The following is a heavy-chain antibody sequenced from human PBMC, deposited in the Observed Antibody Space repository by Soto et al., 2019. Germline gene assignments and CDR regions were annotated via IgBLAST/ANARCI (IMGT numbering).Heavy chain of an antibody. CDR3: AKPPHRIMVRPAPITPGMDV. Sequence: LSLSCAASGLTFSSYAMSWVRQAPGKGLEWVSAISGSGGSTYYADSVKGRFTICRDNSKNRLYLQMNSLRGEDTAVYYSAKPPHRIMVRPAPITPGMDVCGQGTTVTVSS. J-gene: IGHJ6*02. V-gene: IGHV3-23*01. CDR1: GLTFSSYA. D-gene: IGHD3-10*01. CDR2: ISGSGGST.